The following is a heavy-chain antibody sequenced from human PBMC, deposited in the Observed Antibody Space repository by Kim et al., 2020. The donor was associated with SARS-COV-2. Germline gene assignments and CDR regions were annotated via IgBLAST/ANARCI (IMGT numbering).Heavy chain of an antibody. D-gene: IGHD2-15*01. CDR3: AKGNPSILNAFYV. CDR1: GFNFNDYA. Sequence: GGSLRLSCAASGFNFNDYAMHWVRQAPGKGLEWVSGISWNSGTRGYADSVKGRFTVSRDNAKNSLFLEMNSLRPEDTALYYCAKGNPSILNAFYVWGQGTMGIVSS. J-gene: IGHJ3*01. V-gene: IGHV3-9*01. CDR2: ISWNSGTR.